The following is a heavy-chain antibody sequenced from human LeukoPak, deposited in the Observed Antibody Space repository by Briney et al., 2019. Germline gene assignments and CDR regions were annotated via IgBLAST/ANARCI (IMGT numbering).Heavy chain of an antibody. CDR1: GFSFSDHY. J-gene: IGHJ4*02. CDR3: TRVRLGAATRYFDY. V-gene: IGHV3-72*01. D-gene: IGHD1-26*01. CDR2: IRNKANSYGT. Sequence: GGSLRLSCAASGFSFSDHYMDWVRLAPGKGLEWAGRIRNKANSYGTEYAASVKGRFTISRDDSKDSLYLQMNSLRFEDTALYYCTRVRLGAATRYFDYWGQGTLVTVSS.